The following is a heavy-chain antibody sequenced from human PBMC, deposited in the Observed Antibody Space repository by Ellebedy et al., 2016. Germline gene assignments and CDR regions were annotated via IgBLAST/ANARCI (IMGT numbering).Heavy chain of an antibody. CDR3: AKLNWVTTRDS. CDR2: INHDGTEK. CDR1: GFTFTNHW. D-gene: IGHD4-17*01. Sequence: GESLKISCEASGFTFTNHWMNWVRQVPGKGLEWVAYINHDGTEKAYVDSVRGRFTISRDNAKKSLYLQMSSLRAEDTAVYYCAKLNWVTTRDSWGQGTLVTVSS. V-gene: IGHV3-7*05. J-gene: IGHJ4*02.